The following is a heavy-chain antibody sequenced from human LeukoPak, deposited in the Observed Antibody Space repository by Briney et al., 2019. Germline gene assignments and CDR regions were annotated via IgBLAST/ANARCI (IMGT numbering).Heavy chain of an antibody. CDR1: GGTFSSYP. Sequence: SVKVSCKASGGTFSSYPISWVRYAPGQGLEWMCGIIPIFASGNYAQKFQGRVTITADESTSTAYMELSSLRSEDTAGYYCARHKGYCSGGSCYSPYNWFDPRGQGTLVTVSS. D-gene: IGHD2-15*01. J-gene: IGHJ5*02. CDR3: ARHKGYCSGGSCYSPYNWFDP. V-gene: IGHV1-69*13. CDR2: IIPIFASG.